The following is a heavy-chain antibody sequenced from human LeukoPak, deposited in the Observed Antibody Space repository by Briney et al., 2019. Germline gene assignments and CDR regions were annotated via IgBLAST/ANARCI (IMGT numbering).Heavy chain of an antibody. CDR2: ISSSSSYI. CDR3: ARARDIEMVNFDY. CDR1: GFTFSSYS. Sequence: GGSLRLSCAASGFTFSSYSMNWVRQAPGEGLEWVSSISSSSSYIYYADSVKGRFTISRDNAKNSLYLQMNSLRAEDTAVYYCARARDIEMVNFDYWGQGTLVTVSS. D-gene: IGHD5-24*01. J-gene: IGHJ4*02. V-gene: IGHV3-21*01.